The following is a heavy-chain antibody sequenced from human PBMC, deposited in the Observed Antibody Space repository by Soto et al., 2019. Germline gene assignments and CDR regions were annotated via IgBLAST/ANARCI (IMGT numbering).Heavy chain of an antibody. CDR2: IYWDDDK. CDR3: PNRDAYGAYYCQH. D-gene: IGHD4-17*01. CDR1: GFSLSTSGVG. Sequence: QITLKESGPTLVKPTQTLTLTCTFSGFSLSTSGVGVGWIRQPPGKALEWLALIYWDDDKRYSPSLKSRLTTTRTASNTRVFLTMTNMDPVDTASYDGPNRDAYGAYYCQHWGQGTLATVSS. V-gene: IGHV2-5*02. J-gene: IGHJ1*01.